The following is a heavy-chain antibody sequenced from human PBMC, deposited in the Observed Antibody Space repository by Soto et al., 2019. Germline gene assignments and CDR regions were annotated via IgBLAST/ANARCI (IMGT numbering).Heavy chain of an antibody. CDR1: GFTFSRYG. D-gene: IGHD2-8*01. CDR3: AKDHGCAGPDYYGMDV. Sequence: PGGSLRLSCAASGFTFSRYGMHWVRQAPCKGLEWVAVISYDGSNKYYADSVKGRFTISRDNSKNTLYLQMNSLRAEDTAVYYCAKDHGCAGPDYYGMDVWGQGTTVTVPS. J-gene: IGHJ6*02. CDR2: ISYDGSNK. V-gene: IGHV3-30*18.